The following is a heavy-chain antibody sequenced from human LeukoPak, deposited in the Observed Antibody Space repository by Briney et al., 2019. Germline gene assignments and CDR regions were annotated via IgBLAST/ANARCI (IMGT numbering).Heavy chain of an antibody. CDR2: IFYSGST. D-gene: IGHD6-13*01. J-gene: IGHJ5*02. CDR3: ARAQYSSSWYGNWFDP. CDR1: GGSISTSNYY. Sequence: SETLSLTCTVSGGSISTSNYYWGWIRQPPGKGLEWIGNIFYSGSTYYSPSLRSRVTISLDTSRNQFSLKLNSVTAADTAVYYCARAQYSSSWYGNWFDPWGQGTLVTVSS. V-gene: IGHV4-39*07.